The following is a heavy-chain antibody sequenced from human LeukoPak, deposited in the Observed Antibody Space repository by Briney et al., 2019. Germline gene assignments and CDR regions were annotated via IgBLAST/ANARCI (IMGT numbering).Heavy chain of an antibody. J-gene: IGHJ3*02. CDR2: ISSSSSYI. Sequence: KTGGSLRLSCAASGFTFSSYSMNWVRQAPGKGLEWVSYISSSSSYIYYADPVKGRFTVSRDNAKNSLYLQMNSLRAEDTAVYYCARDSRGGSNDAFDIWGQGTMVTVSS. CDR1: GFTFSSYS. CDR3: ARDSRGGSNDAFDI. D-gene: IGHD2-15*01. V-gene: IGHV3-21*01.